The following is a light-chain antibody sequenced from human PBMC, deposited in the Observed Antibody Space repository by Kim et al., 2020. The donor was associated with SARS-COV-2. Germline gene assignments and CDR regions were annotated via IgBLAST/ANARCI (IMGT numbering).Light chain of an antibody. CDR3: QQYDSSPRT. J-gene: IGKJ1*01. CDR1: QSVNNNY. V-gene: IGKV3-20*01. Sequence: EIVLTQSPGTLSVSPGEGATLSCRASQSVNNNYFAWYQQKPGQAPRLLIYAISIRATGIPDRFSGSGSGTDFTLTISRLGPEDFAVYYCQQYDSSPRTFGRGTKVDI. CDR2: AIS.